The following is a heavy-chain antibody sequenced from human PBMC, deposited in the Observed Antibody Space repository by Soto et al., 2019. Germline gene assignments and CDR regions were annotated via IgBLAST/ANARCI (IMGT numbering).Heavy chain of an antibody. J-gene: IGHJ4*02. Sequence: ASVKVSCKASGYTFTSYAMHWVRQAPGQRLEWMGWINAGNGNTKYSQKFQGRVTITRDTSASTAYMELSSLRSEDTAVYYCARSVEQWLVVAYWGQGTFVIVSS. CDR3: ARSVEQWLVVAY. D-gene: IGHD6-19*01. CDR2: INAGNGNT. CDR1: GYTFTSYA. V-gene: IGHV1-3*01.